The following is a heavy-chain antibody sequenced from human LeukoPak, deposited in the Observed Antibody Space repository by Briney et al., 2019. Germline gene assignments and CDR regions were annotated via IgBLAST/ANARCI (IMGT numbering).Heavy chain of an antibody. CDR1: GGSISSSSYY. D-gene: IGHD5-24*01. J-gene: IGHJ3*02. CDR2: IYYSGST. V-gene: IGHV4-39*01. Sequence: PSETLSLTCTVSGGSISSSSYYWGWIRQPPGKGLEWIGSIYYSGSTYYNPSLKSRVTISVDTSKNQFSLKLSSVTAADTAVYYCARRVEMDTISGNDAFDIWGQGTMVTVSS. CDR3: ARRVEMDTISGNDAFDI.